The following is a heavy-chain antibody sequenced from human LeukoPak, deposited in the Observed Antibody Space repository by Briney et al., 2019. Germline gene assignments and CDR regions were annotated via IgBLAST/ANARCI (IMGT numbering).Heavy chain of an antibody. CDR2: ISAYNGNT. D-gene: IGHD2-2*01. V-gene: IGHV1-18*01. CDR3: ARGVFSSTSPYYYYYMDV. J-gene: IGHJ6*03. Sequence: ASVKVSCKASGYTFTSYGISWVRQAPGQGLEWMGWISAYNGNTNYAQKLQGRVTMTTDTSTSTAYMELRSLRSDDTAVYYCARGVFSSTSPYYYYYMDVWGKGTTVTVSS. CDR1: GYTFTSYG.